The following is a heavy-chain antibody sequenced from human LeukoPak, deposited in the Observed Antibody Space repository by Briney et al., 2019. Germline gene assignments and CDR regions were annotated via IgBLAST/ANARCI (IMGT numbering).Heavy chain of an antibody. V-gene: IGHV3-33*06. D-gene: IGHD3-10*01. CDR1: GFTFSSYG. Sequence: GRSLRLSCAASGFTFSSYGMHWVRQAPGKGLEWVAVIWYDGSNKYYADSVKGRFTISRDNSKNALYLQMNSLRAEDTADYYCAKEGDRGEALYYYYMDVWGNGTTVTVSS. CDR3: AKEGDRGEALYYYYMDV. CDR2: IWYDGSNK. J-gene: IGHJ6*03.